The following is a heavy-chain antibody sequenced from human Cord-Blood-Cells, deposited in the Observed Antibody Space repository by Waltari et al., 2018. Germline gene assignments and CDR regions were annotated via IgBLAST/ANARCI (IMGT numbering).Heavy chain of an antibody. CDR2: IWYDGSNK. V-gene: IGHV3-33*01. CDR1: GVTLSSYG. Sequence: QVQLVEAGGGVVRRGRSLRLTCAASGVTLSSYGMLRVRLASGVGMQGLEWLAVIWYDGSNKYYADSVKGRFTISRDNSKNTLYLQMNSLRAEDTAVYYCARGDVLRYFDWLLHPDYWGQGTLVTVSS. J-gene: IGHJ4*02. D-gene: IGHD3-9*01. CDR3: ARGDVLRYFDWLLHPDY.